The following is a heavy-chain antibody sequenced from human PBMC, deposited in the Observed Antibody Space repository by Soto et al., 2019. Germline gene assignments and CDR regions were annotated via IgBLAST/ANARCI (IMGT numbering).Heavy chain of an antibody. CDR3: AKDLGAPNDY. V-gene: IGHV3-23*01. CDR1: GFIFSNYG. Sequence: GGSLRLSCAAYGFIFSNYGISWVRQAPGKGLEWVSAISGSGGSTYYADSVKGRFTISRDNSKNTLYLQMNSLRAEDTAVYYCAKDLGAPNDYWGQGTLVTISS. CDR2: ISGSGGST. J-gene: IGHJ4*02.